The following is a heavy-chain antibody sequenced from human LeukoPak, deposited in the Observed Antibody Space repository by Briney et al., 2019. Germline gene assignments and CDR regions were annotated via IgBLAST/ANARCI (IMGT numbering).Heavy chain of an antibody. D-gene: IGHD4-17*01. J-gene: IGHJ5*02. CDR3: ARLYGDYA. CDR1: GGSISSYY. CDR2: VYYGGSI. V-gene: IGHV4-59*04. Sequence: SSETLSLTCTVSGGSISSYYWSWIRQPPGKGLEWIASVYYGGSIYYNPSLKSRATMAVDMSKNQFSLKLRSVTAADTAVYYCARLYGDYAWGQGTLVTVSS.